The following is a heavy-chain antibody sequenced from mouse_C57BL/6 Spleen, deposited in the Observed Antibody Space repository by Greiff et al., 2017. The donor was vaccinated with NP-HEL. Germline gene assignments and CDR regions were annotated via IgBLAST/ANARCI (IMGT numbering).Heavy chain of an antibody. CDR2: IDPSDSET. CDR3: ARSDTTVVENYYAMDY. Sequence: VQLQQPGAELVRPGSSVKLSCKASGYTFTSYWMHWVKQRPIQGLEWIGNIDPSDSETHYNQKFKDKATLTVDKSSSTAYMQLSSLTSEDSAVYYCARSDTTVVENYYAMDYWGQGTSVTVSS. CDR1: GYTFTSYW. J-gene: IGHJ4*01. V-gene: IGHV1-52*01. D-gene: IGHD1-1*01.